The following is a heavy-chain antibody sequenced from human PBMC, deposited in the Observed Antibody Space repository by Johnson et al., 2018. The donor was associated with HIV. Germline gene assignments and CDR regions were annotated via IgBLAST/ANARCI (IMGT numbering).Heavy chain of an antibody. CDR1: GFTFSSYG. V-gene: IGHV3-33*01. J-gene: IGHJ3*02. D-gene: IGHD5-12*01. CDR2: IWSDGSNK. Sequence: VQLVESWGGVVQPGGSLRLSCAASGFTFSSYGMNWVRQAPGKGLEWVAVIWSDGSNKYYADSVKGRFTISRDNAKNSLYLQMNRRRAEDPAVYYCARDLVATMNQPASDAFDIWGQGTMVTVSS. CDR3: ARDLVATMNQPASDAFDI.